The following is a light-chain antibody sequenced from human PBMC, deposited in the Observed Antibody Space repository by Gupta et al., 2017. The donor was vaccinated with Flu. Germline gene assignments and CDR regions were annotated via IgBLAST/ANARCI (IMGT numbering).Light chain of an antibody. Sequence: EIVVTQSPATLSVSPGERATLSCRASQNISINLAWYQQKPGQAPRLLISGASTRATGVPARFSGSGSGTEFTLTVSSLQSEDSAVYYCQFYHNGGTFGQGTKVEIK. CDR3: QFYHNGGT. CDR2: GAS. V-gene: IGKV3-15*01. J-gene: IGKJ1*01. CDR1: QNISIN.